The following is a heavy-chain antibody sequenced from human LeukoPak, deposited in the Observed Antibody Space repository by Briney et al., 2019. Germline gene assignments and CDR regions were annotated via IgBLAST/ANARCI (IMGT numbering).Heavy chain of an antibody. CDR3: ARALYYYDSSGYHYEDYYYYGMDV. V-gene: IGHV3-53*01. J-gene: IGHJ6*02. D-gene: IGHD3-22*01. CDR1: GFTVSSNY. Sequence: GGSLRLSCAASGFTVSSNYMSWVRQAPGKGLEWVSVIYSGGSTYYADSVKGRFTISRDNSKNTLYLQMNSLRAEDTAVYYCARALYYYDSSGYHYEDYYYYGMDVWGQGTTVTVSS. CDR2: IYSGGST.